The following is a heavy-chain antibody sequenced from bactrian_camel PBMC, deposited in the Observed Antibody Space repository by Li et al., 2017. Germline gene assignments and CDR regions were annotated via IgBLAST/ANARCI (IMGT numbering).Heavy chain of an antibody. CDR3: AYDHPSIGGSYCYTRVRHRLFTT. J-gene: IGHJ6*01. CDR1: GSGYISGTAC. V-gene: IGHV3S53*01. D-gene: IGHD2*01. CDR2: IDADGTT. Sequence: HVQLVESGGGSVQAGGSLRLSCAASGSGYISGTACMGWFRQVPGKEREGVAGIDADGTTIYADSVKGRFTISRDNAKNTLYLQMSSLKPNDTALYTCAYDHPSIGGSYCYTRVRHRLFTTWGRGTQVTVS.